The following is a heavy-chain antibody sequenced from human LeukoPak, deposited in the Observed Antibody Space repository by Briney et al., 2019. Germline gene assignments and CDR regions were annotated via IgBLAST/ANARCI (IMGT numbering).Heavy chain of an antibody. V-gene: IGHV3-23*01. CDR1: GFTFNIYA. J-gene: IGHJ4*02. D-gene: IGHD3-16*01. CDR2: ISGNGINT. Sequence: GGSLRLSXATSGFTFNIYAMNWVRQAPGKGLEWVSIISGNGINTYYADSAKGRFTISRDDSKNTLYLQMNSLRVDDTAIYYCARGVSDWGQGTLVTVAS. CDR3: ARGVSD.